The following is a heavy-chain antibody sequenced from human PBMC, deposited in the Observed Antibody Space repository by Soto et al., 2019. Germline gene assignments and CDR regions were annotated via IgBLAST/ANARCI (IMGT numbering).Heavy chain of an antibody. CDR1: GGSISSSSYF. D-gene: IGHD2-21*02. V-gene: IGHV4-39*01. CDR2: IYYSGST. J-gene: IGHJ5*02. CDR3: ARHPSDFWFDP. Sequence: QLQLQESGPGLVKPSETLSLTCSVSGGSISSSSYFWGWIRQPPGKGLEWIGSIYYSGSTYYNPALKSRFTVAVATSKNPCSLKLSSVTAAATAVYYCARHPSDFWFDPWGQGTLVTVSS.